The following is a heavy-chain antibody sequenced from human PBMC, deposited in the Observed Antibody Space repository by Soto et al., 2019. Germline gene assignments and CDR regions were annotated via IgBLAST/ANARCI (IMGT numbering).Heavy chain of an antibody. J-gene: IGHJ6*02. Sequence: QVQLVQSGAEVKKPGASVKVSCKASEYTFTGYYLEWVRQAPGQGLEWMGWINPDSGSTKYAHKFQGRVTMTRDTPISTAYMELSRLSPDDTATYYCARGRGGVAVFRGPYFAMDVWGQGTTVTVSS. D-gene: IGHD3-16*01. CDR1: EYTFTGYY. CDR2: INPDSGST. CDR3: ARGRGGVAVFRGPYFAMDV. V-gene: IGHV1-2*07.